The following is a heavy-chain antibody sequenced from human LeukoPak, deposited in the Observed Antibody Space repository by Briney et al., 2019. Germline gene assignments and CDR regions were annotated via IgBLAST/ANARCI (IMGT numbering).Heavy chain of an antibody. V-gene: IGHV1-2*02. CDR3: ARDLGYSSSWYF. J-gene: IGHJ4*02. CDR1: GYIFTDYY. D-gene: IGHD6-13*01. CDR2: INPHSGAT. Sequence: ASVKVSCKASGYIFTDYYIYWVRQAPGQGLEWMGWINPHSGATNYARRFQGRVTMTRETFMTTAYMDLSSLTSDDTAVYYCARDLGYSSSWYFWGQGTLVTVSS.